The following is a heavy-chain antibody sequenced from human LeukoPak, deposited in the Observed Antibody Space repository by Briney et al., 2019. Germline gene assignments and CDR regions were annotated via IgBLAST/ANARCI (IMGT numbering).Heavy chain of an antibody. V-gene: IGHV5-51*01. D-gene: IGHD6-19*01. Sequence: GESLKISCKGSGYIFTSYWIGWVRQMPGKGLEWMGIIYPGDSDTRYSPSFQGQVTISADKSISTAYLQWSSLKASDTAMYYCANLAVAGNDAFDIWGQGTMVTVSS. CDR2: IYPGDSDT. CDR3: ANLAVAGNDAFDI. J-gene: IGHJ3*02. CDR1: GYIFTSYW.